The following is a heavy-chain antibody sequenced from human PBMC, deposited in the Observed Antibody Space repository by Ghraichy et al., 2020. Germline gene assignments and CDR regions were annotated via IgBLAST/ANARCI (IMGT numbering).Heavy chain of an antibody. D-gene: IGHD2-15*01. V-gene: IGHV4-4*08. CDR2: VFSSGST. Sequence: SETLSLTCSVSDGSITSYYWSWIRQPPGKGLEWIGYVFSSGSTNHNPALESRVTISLDTSNNQVSLRLSSVTAADTAVYFCAGGYQGYYYYMTVWGKGTTVTVSS. CDR1: DGSITSYY. J-gene: IGHJ6*03. CDR3: AGGYQGYYYYMTV.